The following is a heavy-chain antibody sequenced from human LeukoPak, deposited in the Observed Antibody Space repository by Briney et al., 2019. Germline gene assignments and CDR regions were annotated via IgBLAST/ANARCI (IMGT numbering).Heavy chain of an antibody. D-gene: IGHD3-22*01. Sequence: SETLSLTCAVSGYSITSGYYWGWIRQPPGKGLEWIGSIYHSGSTYYNLSLKSRVTISVDTSTNEFSLKLRSVTAADTAVYFCARFGYYYDSSGYYEKYYFDYWGQGTLVTVSS. V-gene: IGHV4-38-2*01. CDR1: GYSITSGYY. J-gene: IGHJ4*02. CDR2: IYHSGST. CDR3: ARFGYYYDSSGYYEKYYFDY.